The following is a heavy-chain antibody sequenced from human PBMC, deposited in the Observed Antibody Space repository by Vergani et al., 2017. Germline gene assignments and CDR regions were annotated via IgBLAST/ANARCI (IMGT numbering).Heavy chain of an antibody. Sequence: QVQLVQSGSEVRKPGASVKVSCQVSGYSLTELTIHWVRQAPGKGLEWMGGFDPEHGEVTFAHHIQGRVTMTEDRSTDTAYMELSSLRPEDTALYYCAIVTDCYDSIGYYLDYWGQGTLVTVSS. J-gene: IGHJ4*02. CDR2: FDPEHGEV. CDR3: AIVTDCYDSIGYYLDY. D-gene: IGHD3-22*01. CDR1: GYSLTELT. V-gene: IGHV1-24*01.